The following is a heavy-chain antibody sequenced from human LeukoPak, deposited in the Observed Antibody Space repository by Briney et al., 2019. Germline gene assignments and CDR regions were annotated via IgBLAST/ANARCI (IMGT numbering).Heavy chain of an antibody. CDR2: IYYSGNK. V-gene: IGHV4-59*04. Sequence: SETLSLTCAVCGDSISSSYWSWIRQPPGKGLEWIATIYYSGNKYYSSSLKTRVTISLDRSRNQFSLKLRSVTAADTAVYYCARHPAVGATTSDWGQGTLVTVSS. J-gene: IGHJ4*02. D-gene: IGHD1-26*01. CDR1: GDSISSSY. CDR3: ARHPAVGATTSD.